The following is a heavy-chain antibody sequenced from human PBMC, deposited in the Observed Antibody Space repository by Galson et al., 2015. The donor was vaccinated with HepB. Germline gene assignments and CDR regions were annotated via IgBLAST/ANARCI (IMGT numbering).Heavy chain of an antibody. J-gene: IGHJ4*02. Sequence: SVKVSCKVSGYTLTEFSLHWVRHAPGKGLEWLGGFDLGEGDTIYGQKFPGRVIMTEDTSTDTAYMELRSLRSEDTAVYYCSGEYYNSSVYHYVDLWGQGTPVTVSS. CDR1: GYTLTEFS. CDR2: FDLGEGDT. CDR3: SGEYYNSSVYHYVDL. V-gene: IGHV1-24*01. D-gene: IGHD3-22*01.